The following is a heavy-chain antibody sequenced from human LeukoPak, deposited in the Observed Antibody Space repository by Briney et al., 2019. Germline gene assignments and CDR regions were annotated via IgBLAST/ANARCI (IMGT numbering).Heavy chain of an antibody. CDR2: ISYDGSNK. CDR1: GFTFSSYG. Sequence: GGSLRLSCAASGFTFSSYGMHWVRQAPGKGLEWVAVISYDGSNKYYADSVKGRFTISRDKSKNTLYLQMNSLRAKDTAVYYCANYKESSSWYYFDYWGQGTLVTVSS. CDR3: ANYKESSSWYYFDY. D-gene: IGHD6-13*01. J-gene: IGHJ4*02. V-gene: IGHV3-30*18.